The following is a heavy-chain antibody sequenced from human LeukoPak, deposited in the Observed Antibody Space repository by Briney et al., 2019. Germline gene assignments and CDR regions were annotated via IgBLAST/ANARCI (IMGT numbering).Heavy chain of an antibody. J-gene: IGHJ4*02. D-gene: IGHD3-9*01. CDR2: IHYTGAT. Sequence: WETLSLTCAVYGGSITGYYWSWIRQTPGRGLEWAGEIHYTGATSYNPSLKSRATISTDTSKNQFSLRLSSVTAADTAVYYCARGNILTGYCFDFWGQGALVTVSS. CDR3: ARGNILTGYCFDF. V-gene: IGHV4-34*01. CDR1: GGSITGYY.